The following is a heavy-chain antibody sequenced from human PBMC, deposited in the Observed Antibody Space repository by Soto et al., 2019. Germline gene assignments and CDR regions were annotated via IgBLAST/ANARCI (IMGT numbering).Heavy chain of an antibody. J-gene: IGHJ3*02. CDR2: INAGNGNT. CDR1: GYTFTSYA. V-gene: IGHV1-3*01. D-gene: IGHD3-22*01. CDR3: ARGGHYEGDAIDI. Sequence: QVQLVQSGAEVKKPGASVKVSCKASGYTFTSYAMHWVRQAPGQRLEWMGWINAGNGNTKYSQKFQGRVTITRDTSASTAYMELSSLRSEDTAVYYCARGGHYEGDAIDIWGQGTMVTVSS.